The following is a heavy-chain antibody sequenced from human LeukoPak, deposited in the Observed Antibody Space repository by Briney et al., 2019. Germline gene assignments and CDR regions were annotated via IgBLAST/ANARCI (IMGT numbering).Heavy chain of an antibody. V-gene: IGHV3-7*01. CDR1: GFTFSNYW. CDR3: ARDLSYCSSTSCYSASLDY. Sequence: PGGSLRLSWAASGFTFSNYWMTWVRQAPGKGLEWVANIKQDGSEKYYVDSVKGRFTISRDNAKNSLYLQMNSLRAEDTAVYYCARDLSYCSSTSCYSASLDYWGQGTLVTVSS. J-gene: IGHJ4*02. D-gene: IGHD2-2*02. CDR2: IKQDGSEK.